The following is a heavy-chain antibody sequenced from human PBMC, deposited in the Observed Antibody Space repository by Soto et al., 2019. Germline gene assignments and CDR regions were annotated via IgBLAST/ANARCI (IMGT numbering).Heavy chain of an antibody. CDR1: GASINTYY. Sequence: QVRLQESGPGLVKPSETLSLTCTVSGASINTYYWAWIRQPPGKGLEWIGYIHNSGTTDYHPSLKSRVTMSVDTSKRQFSLKLSSVTAADTAVYYCARDYGAGSYGIDYWGQGTLVTVSS. CDR3: ARDYGAGSYGIDY. V-gene: IGHV4-59*01. J-gene: IGHJ4*02. D-gene: IGHD3-10*01. CDR2: IHNSGTT.